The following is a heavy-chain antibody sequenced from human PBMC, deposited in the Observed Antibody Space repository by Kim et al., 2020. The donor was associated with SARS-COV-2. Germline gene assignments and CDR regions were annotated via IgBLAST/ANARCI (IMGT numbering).Heavy chain of an antibody. V-gene: IGHV3-15*01. D-gene: IGHD6-25*01. J-gene: IGHJ1*01. CDR1: GFTFNDAC. CDR3: TTESRHCAA. CDR2: ITCKTDGGTK. Sequence: GGSLRLSCAASGFTFNDACMSWVRQAPGKGLEWVGRITCKTDGGTKEDAVPGRDRFTISRADTSQTVYLQMSSLKNEDTALYYCTTESRHCAARG.